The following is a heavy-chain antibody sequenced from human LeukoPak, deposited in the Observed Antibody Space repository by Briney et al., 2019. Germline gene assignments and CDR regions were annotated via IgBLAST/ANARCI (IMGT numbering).Heavy chain of an antibody. CDR2: INHSGST. CDR3: ARHVKYSSGWYTGYYYYMDV. D-gene: IGHD6-19*01. J-gene: IGHJ6*03. Sequence: SETLSLTCAVYGGSFSGYYWSWIRQPPGKGLEWIGEINHSGSTNYNPSLKSRVTISVDTSKNQFSLKLSSVTAADTAVHYCARHVKYSSGWYTGYYYYMDVWGKGTTVTISS. CDR1: GGSFSGYY. V-gene: IGHV4-34*01.